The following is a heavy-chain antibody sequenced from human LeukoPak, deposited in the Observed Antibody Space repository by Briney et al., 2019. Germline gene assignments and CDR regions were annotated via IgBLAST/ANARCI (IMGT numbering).Heavy chain of an antibody. D-gene: IGHD6-13*01. J-gene: IGHJ4*02. CDR2: IFSNDEK. Sequence: SGPVLMQPTATLTLTFTVSGFSLSSARMGVSWIRQPPGKALEWLAHIFSNDEKSYSTSLKSRLTISKDTSKSQVVLTMTNMDPVDTATYYCARIQAAAGPQLDYWGQGTLVTVSS. V-gene: IGHV2-26*01. CDR1: GFSLSSARMG. CDR3: ARIQAAAGPQLDY.